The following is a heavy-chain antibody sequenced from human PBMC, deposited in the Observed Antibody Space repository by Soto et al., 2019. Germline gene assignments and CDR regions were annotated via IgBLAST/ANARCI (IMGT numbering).Heavy chain of an antibody. CDR2: IYYSGST. J-gene: IGHJ4*02. CDR3: ARHPDYYDSSGHIDY. Sequence: SETLSLTCTVSGGSISSSSYYWGWIRQPPGKGLEWIGSIYYSGSTYYNPSLKSRVTISVDTSKNQFSLKLSSVTAADTAVYYCARHPDYYDSSGHIDYWGQGTLVTVSS. CDR1: GGSISSSSYY. D-gene: IGHD3-22*01. V-gene: IGHV4-39*01.